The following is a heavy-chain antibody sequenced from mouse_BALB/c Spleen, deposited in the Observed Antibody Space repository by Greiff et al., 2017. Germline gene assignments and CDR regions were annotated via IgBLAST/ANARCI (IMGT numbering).Heavy chain of an antibody. CDR3: VRDKGSFDY. CDR1: GFSLTSYD. Sequence: QVQLKESGPGLVAPSQSLSITCTVSGFSLTSYDISWIRQPPGKGLEWLGVIWTGGGTNYNSAFMSRLSIIKDNSKSQVFLKMNSLQTDDTAIYYCVRDKGSFDYWGQGTTLTVSS. J-gene: IGHJ2*01. V-gene: IGHV2-9-2*01. CDR2: IWTGGGT.